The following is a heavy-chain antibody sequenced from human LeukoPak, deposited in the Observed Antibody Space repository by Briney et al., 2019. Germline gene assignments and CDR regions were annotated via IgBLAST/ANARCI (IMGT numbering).Heavy chain of an antibody. CDR1: GYTFTSYG. V-gene: IGHV1-18*01. CDR3: ARDPKGPYSSGWYPSDY. J-gene: IGHJ4*02. Sequence: ASVKVSCKASGYTFTSYGISWVRQAPGQGLEWMGWVSAYNGNTNYAQKLQGRVTMTTDTSTSTAYMELRSLRSDDTAVYYCARDPKGPYSSGWYPSDYWGQGTLVTVSS. D-gene: IGHD6-19*01. CDR2: VSAYNGNT.